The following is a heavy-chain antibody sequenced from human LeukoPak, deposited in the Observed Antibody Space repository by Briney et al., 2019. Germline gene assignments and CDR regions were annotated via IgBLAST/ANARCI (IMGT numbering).Heavy chain of an antibody. CDR3: ARTAARRFDY. J-gene: IGHJ4*02. D-gene: IGHD6-6*01. CDR2: IYPSSGVT. CDR1: GYTFTAFY. V-gene: IGHV1-2*06. Sequence: EASVKVSCKASGYTFTAFYLHWVRQAPGQGLEWMGRIYPSSGVTKYAQKFQGRITMTRDTSTSTVYMELSSLRSDDTAVYYCARTAARRFDYWGQGTLVTVSS.